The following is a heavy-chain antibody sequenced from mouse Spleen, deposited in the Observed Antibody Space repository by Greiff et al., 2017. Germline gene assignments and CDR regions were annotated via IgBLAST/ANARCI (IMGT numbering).Heavy chain of an antibody. J-gene: IGHJ4*01. V-gene: IGHV1-64*01. CDR1: GYTFTSYW. CDR3: ARDKKTYAMDY. Sequence: QVQLQQPGAELVKPGASVKLSCKASGYTFTSYWMHWVKQRPGQGLEWIGMIHPNSGSTNYNEKFKSKATLTVDKSSSTAYMQLSSLTSEDSAVYYCARDKKTYAMDYWGQGTSVTVSS. CDR2: IHPNSGST.